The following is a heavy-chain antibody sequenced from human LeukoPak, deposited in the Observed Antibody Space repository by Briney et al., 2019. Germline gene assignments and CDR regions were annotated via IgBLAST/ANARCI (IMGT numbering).Heavy chain of an antibody. Sequence: AASVKVSCKASGYTFINYYIHWVRQAPGQGLEWMGIINPSGGSTTYPQKFQGRVTMTRDMSTGTVYMDLSSLRSEDTAVYYCARGGYSSPRGWFDPWGQGTLVTVSS. CDR2: INPSGGST. J-gene: IGHJ5*02. V-gene: IGHV1-46*01. CDR3: ARGGYSSPRGWFDP. D-gene: IGHD6-19*01. CDR1: GYTFINYY.